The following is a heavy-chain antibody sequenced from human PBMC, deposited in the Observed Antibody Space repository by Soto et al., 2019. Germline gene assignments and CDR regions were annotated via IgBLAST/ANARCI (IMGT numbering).Heavy chain of an antibody. D-gene: IGHD3-16*02. Sequence: GGSLRLSCAASGFTVSSNYMSWVRQAPGKGLEWVSVIYSGGSTYYADSVKGRFTISRDNSKNTLYLQMNSLRAEDTAVYYCARDPQYYDYVWGSYPKQYGMDVWGQGTTVTVSS. J-gene: IGHJ6*02. V-gene: IGHV3-53*01. CDR3: ARDPQYYDYVWGSYPKQYGMDV. CDR1: GFTVSSNY. CDR2: IYSGGST.